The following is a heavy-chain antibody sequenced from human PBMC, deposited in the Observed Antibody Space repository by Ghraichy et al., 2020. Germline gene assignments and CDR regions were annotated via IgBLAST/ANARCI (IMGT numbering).Heavy chain of an antibody. D-gene: IGHD2-15*01. J-gene: IGHJ4*02. Sequence: SETLSLTCTVSGGPIGTFYWSWLRQPPGKGLEWIGHIFYTGSTNYNPSLKSRLTISVDTSRNQFSLNLKSVTAADTAVYYCAMSRYCSGATCYGDFNFFARWGQGTLVSVSS. V-gene: IGHV4-59*01. CDR3: AMSRYCSGATCYGDFNFFAR. CDR1: GGPIGTFY. CDR2: IFYTGST.